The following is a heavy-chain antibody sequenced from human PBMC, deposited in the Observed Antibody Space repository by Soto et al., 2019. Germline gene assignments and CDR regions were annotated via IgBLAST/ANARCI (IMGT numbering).Heavy chain of an antibody. J-gene: IGHJ6*02. Sequence: GESLKISCKGSGYSFTSYWIGWVRQMPGKGLEWMGIIYPGDSDTRYSPSFQGQVTISADKSISTAYLQWSSLRASDTAMYYCARHQGDSSGGLGDYYYGMDVWGQGTTVTVSS. V-gene: IGHV5-51*01. CDR2: IYPGDSDT. CDR3: ARHQGDSSGGLGDYYYGMDV. D-gene: IGHD3-22*01. CDR1: GYSFTSYW.